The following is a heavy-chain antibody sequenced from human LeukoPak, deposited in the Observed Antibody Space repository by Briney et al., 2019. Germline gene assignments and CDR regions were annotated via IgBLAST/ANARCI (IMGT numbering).Heavy chain of an antibody. CDR1: GGSIRSSYYY. D-gene: IGHD3-10*01. CDR3: ARPFYYYGSGSYYNGDAFDI. J-gene: IGHJ3*02. V-gene: IGHV4-39*01. Sequence: PSETLSLTCTVSGGSIRSSYYYWGWIRQPPGKGLEWIGSIYDSGSTYYNPSLKSRVTISVDTSKNQFSLKLNSVTAADTAVYYCARPFYYYGSGSYYNGDAFDIWGQGTMVTVSS. CDR2: IYDSGST.